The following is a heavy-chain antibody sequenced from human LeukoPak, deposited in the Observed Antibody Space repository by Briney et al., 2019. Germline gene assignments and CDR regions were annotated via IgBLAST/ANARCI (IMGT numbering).Heavy chain of an antibody. CDR3: VKDRYSGYAQPYYFDY. J-gene: IGHJ4*02. V-gene: IGHV3-64D*06. Sequence: PGGSLRLSCSASGFTFSSYAMHWVRQSPGKGLEYVSAISSSKDNTYYADSVQGRFTISRDNSKNTLHLQMSSLRAEDTAVYYCVKDRYSGYAQPYYFDYWGQGTLVTVSS. CDR1: GFTFSSYA. CDR2: ISSSKDNT. D-gene: IGHD5-12*01.